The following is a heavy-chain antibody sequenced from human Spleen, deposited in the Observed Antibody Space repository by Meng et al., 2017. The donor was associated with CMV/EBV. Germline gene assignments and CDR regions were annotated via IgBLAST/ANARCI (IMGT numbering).Heavy chain of an antibody. D-gene: IGHD1-7*01. CDR3: AKGGLELDFDY. CDR2: ISGSGGST. V-gene: IGHV3-23*01. J-gene: IGHJ4*02. Sequence: DVQLXXXXXGLVPPXXXLRLFCAACGFTFRGYAMSWVRQAPGKGVEWVSAISGSGGSTYYADSVKGRFTISRDNSKNTLYLQMNSLRAEDTAVYYCAKGGLELDFDYWGQGTLVTVSS. CDR1: GFTFRGYA.